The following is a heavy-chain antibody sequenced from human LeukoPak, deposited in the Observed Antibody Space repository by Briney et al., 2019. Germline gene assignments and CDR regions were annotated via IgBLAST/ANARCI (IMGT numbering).Heavy chain of an antibody. CDR3: VDMVRGVIIGGLDDY. CDR2: IIGSDDST. V-gene: IGHV3-23*01. Sequence: GGTLRLSCAASGFTFSSYAMSWLRHAPGKGLKWFSAIIGSDDSTYYADSVKGRFTISRDNSKSTLYLQMNSLRAEDTALYYCVDMVRGVIIGGLDDYWGQGTLVSVSS. J-gene: IGHJ4*02. D-gene: IGHD3-10*01. CDR1: GFTFSSYA.